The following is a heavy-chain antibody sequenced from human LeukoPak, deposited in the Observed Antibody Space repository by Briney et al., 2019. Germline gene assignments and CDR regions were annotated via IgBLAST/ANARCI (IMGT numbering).Heavy chain of an antibody. CDR3: VRGGRGERPNY. V-gene: IGHV3-7*01. D-gene: IGHD3-16*01. J-gene: IGHJ4*02. Sequence: GGSLRLSCAASGFTFSDFWLNWVRQAPGKGLEWVANIKQDASEKKYVDSVKGRFTISRDNAKNSLYLQMNSLRVEDTAVYYCVRGGRGERPNYWGQGTLVTVSS. CDR2: IKQDASEK. CDR1: GFTFSDFW.